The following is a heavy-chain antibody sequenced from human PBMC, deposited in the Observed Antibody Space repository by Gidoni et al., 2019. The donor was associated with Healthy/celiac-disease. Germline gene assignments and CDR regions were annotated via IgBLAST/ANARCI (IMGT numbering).Heavy chain of an antibody. CDR3: ARDLIVVVPAAIDGMDV. J-gene: IGHJ6*02. Sequence: QVQLVQSGAEVKKPGASVKVSCKASGYTFTGYYMHWVRQAPGQGLEWMGWINPNSGGTNYAQKFQGRVTMTRDTSISTAYMELSRLRSDDTAVYYCARDLIVVVPAAIDGMDVWGQGTTVTVSS. CDR2: INPNSGGT. V-gene: IGHV1-2*02. D-gene: IGHD2-2*01. CDR1: GYTFTGYY.